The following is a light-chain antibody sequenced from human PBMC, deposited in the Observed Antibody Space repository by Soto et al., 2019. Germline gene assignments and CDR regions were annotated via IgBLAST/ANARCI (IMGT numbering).Light chain of an antibody. CDR1: QSINTN. V-gene: IGKV3-15*01. CDR2: DAS. Sequence: EIVMTQSPGTLSVSPGERATLSCRASQSINTNLVWYQQKPGQAPRLLIYDASTRATGIPARFSGSGSGTEFTLTISSLQSEDFAVYYCQQYNDWPPKYTFGQGTKLEIK. J-gene: IGKJ2*01. CDR3: QQYNDWPPKYT.